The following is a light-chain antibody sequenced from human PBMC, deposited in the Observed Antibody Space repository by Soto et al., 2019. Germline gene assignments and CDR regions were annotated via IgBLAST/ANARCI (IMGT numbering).Light chain of an antibody. CDR2: ANN. J-gene: IGLJ2*01. CDR3: QSYDPTLNVV. CDR1: NSNVGGGYD. Sequence: QSVLTQPPSVSGAPGQTVTISCTGSNSNVGGGYDVHWYQQLPGSAPKLLIYANNNRPSGVPDRFSGSKSGTSASLAITGLQAEHEAAYYCQSYDPTLNVVFGGGTKLTVL. V-gene: IGLV1-40*01.